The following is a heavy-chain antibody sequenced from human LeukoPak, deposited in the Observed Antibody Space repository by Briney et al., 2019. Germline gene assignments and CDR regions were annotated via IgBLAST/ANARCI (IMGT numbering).Heavy chain of an antibody. CDR3: ARDRYGDHTYFDY. Sequence: KPSETLSLTCDVSGGSINDRDWWTWVRQPPGKGLEWLGEIQSSGRTNYNPSLKSRVTFSINKSQNQVFLNLGSVTAADTAVYYCARDRYGDHTYFDYWGQGTLVTVSS. V-gene: IGHV4-4*02. CDR2: IQSSGRT. D-gene: IGHD4-17*01. CDR1: GGSINDRDW. J-gene: IGHJ4*02.